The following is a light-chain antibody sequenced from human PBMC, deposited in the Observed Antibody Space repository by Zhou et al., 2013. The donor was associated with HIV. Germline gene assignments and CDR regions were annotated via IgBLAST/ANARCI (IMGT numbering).Light chain of an antibody. Sequence: DIQMTQSPSTLSASVGDRVTITCRASQSISTWLAWYQQRPGKAPKLLIYGSSTLQGGVPSRFSGSGSGTDFTLTINSLQPEDFATYFCQQSYAIPFTFGPGTEVEI. V-gene: IGKV1-39*01. J-gene: IGKJ3*01. CDR2: GSS. CDR3: QQSYAIPFT. CDR1: QSISTW.